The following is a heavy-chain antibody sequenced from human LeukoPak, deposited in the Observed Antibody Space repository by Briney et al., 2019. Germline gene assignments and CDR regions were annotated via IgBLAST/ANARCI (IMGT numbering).Heavy chain of an antibody. D-gene: IGHD6-13*01. CDR2: INHSGST. CDR3: AREMEQQLVQGWFDP. Sequence: PSETLSLTCVVYDGSFSGYYWSWIRQPPGKGLEWIGEINHSGSTHYSPSLKSRLTMSVETSKNQFSLKLSSVTAADTAVYYCAREMEQQLVQGWFDPWGQGTLVTVSS. V-gene: IGHV4-34*01. J-gene: IGHJ5*02. CDR1: DGSFSGYY.